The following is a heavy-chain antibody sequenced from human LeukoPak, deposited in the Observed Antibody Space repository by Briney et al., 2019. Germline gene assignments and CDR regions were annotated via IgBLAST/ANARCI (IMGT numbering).Heavy chain of an antibody. CDR3: SRQTDSCHDY. V-gene: IGHV3-73*01. CDR2: IRSKTDNYAT. Sequence: GGSLKLSCVASGFSLSDSHMHWLRQASGKGLEWVGHIRSKTDNYATAYAASVKGRFTISRDESKNTAYLQMNSLETDDTAVYYCSRQTDSCHDYWGQGTLVTVSS. D-gene: IGHD2-2*01. J-gene: IGHJ4*02. CDR1: GFSLSDSH.